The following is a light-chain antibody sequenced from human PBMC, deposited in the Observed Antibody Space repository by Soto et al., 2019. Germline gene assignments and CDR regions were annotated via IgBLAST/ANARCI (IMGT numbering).Light chain of an antibody. J-gene: IGLJ1*01. CDR1: SSDVGGYNY. CDR3: SSYTSSSALVFV. Sequence: QSALTQPASVSGSPGQSITISCTGTSSDVGGYNYVSWYQQHPGKAAKLMIYDVSNRPSGVSNRFSGSKAGNTAALTISGLQADAEADYYCSSYTSSSALVFVFGTGAEVTVL. CDR2: DVS. V-gene: IGLV2-14*01.